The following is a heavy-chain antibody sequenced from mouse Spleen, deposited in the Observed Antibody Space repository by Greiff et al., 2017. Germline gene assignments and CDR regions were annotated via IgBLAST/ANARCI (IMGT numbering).Heavy chain of an antibody. CDR3: ARGYYSYYSYDAWFAY. J-gene: IGHJ3*01. CDR1: GYTFTSYW. CDR2: IGPNSGGT. V-gene: IGHV1-72*01. D-gene: IGHD2-12*01. Sequence: QVQLQQPGAELVKPGASVKLSCKASGYTFTSYWMHWVKQRPGRGLEWIGRIGPNSGGTKYNEKFKSKATLTVDKPSSTAYMQLSSLTSEDSAVYYCARGYYSYYSYDAWFAYWGQGTLVTVSA.